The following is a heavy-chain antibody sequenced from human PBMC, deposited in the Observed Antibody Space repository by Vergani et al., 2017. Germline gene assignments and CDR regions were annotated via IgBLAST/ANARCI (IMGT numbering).Heavy chain of an antibody. CDR3: TTAWGLYYLHGEYFQY. Sequence: EGQLLESGGGLVQPGGSRKLSCAGAGFNFDTYTMAYVRQAPGKGLEWVATISSGGGDIFYADSVKGRFTISRDNSKKTLFLQMNSLKDEDTAVYYCTTAWGLYYLHGEYFQYWGRGTLVAVSS. CDR2: ISSGGGDI. D-gene: IGHD3-10*01. V-gene: IGHV3-23*01. CDR1: GFNFDTYT. J-gene: IGHJ1*01.